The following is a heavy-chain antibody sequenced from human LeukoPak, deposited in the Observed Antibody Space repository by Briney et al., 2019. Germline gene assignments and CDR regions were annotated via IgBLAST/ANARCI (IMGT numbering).Heavy chain of an antibody. CDR2: IYSGGST. V-gene: IGHV3-53*01. CDR1: GFTVSSNY. J-gene: IGHJ3*02. Sequence: PGGSLRLSCAASGFTVSSNYMSWVRQAPGKGLEWVSVIYSGGSTYYADSVKGRFTISRDNSKNTLYLQMNSLRAEDTAVNYCARCPMGAFDIWGQGTMVTVSS. D-gene: IGHD3-10*01. CDR3: ARCPMGAFDI.